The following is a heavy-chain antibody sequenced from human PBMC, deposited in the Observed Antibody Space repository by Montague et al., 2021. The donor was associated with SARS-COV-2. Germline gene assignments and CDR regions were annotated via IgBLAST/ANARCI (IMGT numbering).Heavy chain of an antibody. CDR1: DGSISGPNW. V-gene: IGHV4-4*02. CDR2: IYYTGNT. Sequence: ETLSLTCAVSDGSISGPNWWNWVRQPPGKGLEWIGEIYYTGNTNYNPSLKSRVTIFIDKSKNHFSLQLSSVTAADTAVYYCARGGTYHYGMDVWGQGTTVAVSS. CDR3: ARGGTYHYGMDV. D-gene: IGHD3-16*01. J-gene: IGHJ6*02.